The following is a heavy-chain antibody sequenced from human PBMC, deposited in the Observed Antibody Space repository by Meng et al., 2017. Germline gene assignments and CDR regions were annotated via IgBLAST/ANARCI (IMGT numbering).Heavy chain of an antibody. CDR1: GDSVSSNSAA. CDR3: ARGSYSFDS. CDR2: AYYRSKWYH. V-gene: IGHV6-1*01. D-gene: IGHD1-26*01. J-gene: IGHJ4*02. Sequence: QIQLQQSGPGLVKPSQTLSLICAISGDSVSSNSAAWNRIRQSPSRGLEWLGRAYYRSKWYHDYAESVKSRISIDPDTSKNQFSLQLRSVTPEDSAVYYCARGSYSFDSWGQRTLVTVSS.